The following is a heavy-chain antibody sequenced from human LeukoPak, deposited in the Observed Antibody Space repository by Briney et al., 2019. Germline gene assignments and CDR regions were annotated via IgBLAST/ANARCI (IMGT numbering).Heavy chain of an antibody. CDR3: ARVLVVLVPAAMDY. CDR2: IKQDGSEE. D-gene: IGHD2-2*01. Sequence: GGSLRLSCAASGFIFKSYWMSWVRQAPGKGLEWVANIKQDGSEENYVDSVRGRFTISRDNAKNSLYLQMNSLRDEDTAVYYCARVLVVLVPAAMDYGGQGTLVTVSS. J-gene: IGHJ4*02. V-gene: IGHV3-7*01. CDR1: GFIFKSYW.